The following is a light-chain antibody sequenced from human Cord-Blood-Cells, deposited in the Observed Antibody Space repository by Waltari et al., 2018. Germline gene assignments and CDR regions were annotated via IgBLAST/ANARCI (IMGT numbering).Light chain of an antibody. J-gene: IGLJ2*01. CDR3: SSYTSSSTVV. CDR2: DVS. Sequence: QPALTHPAPVPGSPGQSITISCPGTSSDGGGYNYFSWYQQHPGKAPKLMIYDVSNRPSGVSNRFSGSKSGNTASLTISGLQAEDEADYYCSSYTSSSTVVFGGGTKLTVL. CDR1: SSDGGGYNY. V-gene: IGLV2-14*01.